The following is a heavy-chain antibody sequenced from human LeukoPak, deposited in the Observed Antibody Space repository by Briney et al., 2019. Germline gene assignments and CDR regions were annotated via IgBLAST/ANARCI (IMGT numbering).Heavy chain of an antibody. Sequence: GGSLRLSCAASGFAFSSHTMSWVRQAPGKGLEWVSAISASGGSTYYADSVKGRFTISRDNSKNTLYLRMNSLRAEDTAVYYCAKRDSGTSIDWGQGTLVTVSS. CDR1: GFAFSSHT. CDR3: AKRDSGTSID. CDR2: ISASGGST. J-gene: IGHJ4*02. D-gene: IGHD1-26*01. V-gene: IGHV3-23*01.